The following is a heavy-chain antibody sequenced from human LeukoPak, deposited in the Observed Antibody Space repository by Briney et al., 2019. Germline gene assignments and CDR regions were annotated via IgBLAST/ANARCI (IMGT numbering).Heavy chain of an antibody. CDR3: ARVVVRGVTPRGFDY. Sequence: ASVEVSCKASGYTFTRFNISWMRQAPGQGLEWLGWISAYNGNADYAQKLQGRVTMTTDTSTSTAYMELRSLRSDDTAVYYCARVVVRGVTPRGFDYWGQGTLVTVSS. J-gene: IGHJ4*02. V-gene: IGHV1-18*01. CDR2: ISAYNGNA. D-gene: IGHD3-10*01. CDR1: GYTFTRFN.